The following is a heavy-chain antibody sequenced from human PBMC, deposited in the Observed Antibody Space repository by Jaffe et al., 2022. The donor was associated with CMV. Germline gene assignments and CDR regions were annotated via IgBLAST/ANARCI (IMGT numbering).Heavy chain of an antibody. D-gene: IGHD3-9*01. CDR2: INHSGST. V-gene: IGHV4-34*01. CDR3: ARKSTRYYDILTGSGRHNTYFDY. CDR1: GGSFSGYY. J-gene: IGHJ4*02. Sequence: QVQLQQWGAGLLKPSETLSLTCAVYGGSFSGYYWSWIRQPPGKGLEWIGEINHSGSTNYNPSLKSRVTISVDTSKNQFSLKLSSVTAADTAVYYCARKSTRYYDILTGSGRHNTYFDYWGQGTLVTVSS.